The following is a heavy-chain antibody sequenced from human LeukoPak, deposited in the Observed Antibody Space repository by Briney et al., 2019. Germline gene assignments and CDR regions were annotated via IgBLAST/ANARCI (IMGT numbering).Heavy chain of an antibody. Sequence: SETLSLTCTVSGGSIISYYWSWIRQSPQKGLEWIAYIHSSGKTNYNPSLKSRVTISVDTSKNQFSLKVTSMTAADTGVYYCTRSFPGIVGAADFWGQGTLVTVSS. D-gene: IGHD1-26*01. V-gene: IGHV4-59*01. J-gene: IGHJ4*02. CDR3: TRSFPGIVGAADF. CDR1: GGSIISYY. CDR2: IHSSGKT.